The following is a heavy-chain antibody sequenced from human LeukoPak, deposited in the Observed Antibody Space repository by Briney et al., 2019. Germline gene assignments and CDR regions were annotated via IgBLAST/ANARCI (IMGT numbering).Heavy chain of an antibody. V-gene: IGHV1-2*02. CDR2: ISPKSGGT. CDR1: GYTFTDYY. Sequence: ASVKVSCKASGYTFTDYYIHWVRQAPGQGLEWMGWISPKSGGTNYAQMFQGRVTMTRDTSISTAYMELSRLSSDDTAVYYCARDLSGSYHGVDFWGQGTLVTVSS. J-gene: IGHJ4*02. D-gene: IGHD1-26*01. CDR3: ARDLSGSYHGVDF.